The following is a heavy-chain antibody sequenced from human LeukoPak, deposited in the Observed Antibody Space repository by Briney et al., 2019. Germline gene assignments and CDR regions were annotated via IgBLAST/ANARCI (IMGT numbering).Heavy chain of an antibody. CDR3: AKDAYGSGSLFDY. CDR1: GFTFSSYG. V-gene: IGHV3-30*02. D-gene: IGHD3-10*01. CDR2: IRYDGSNK. J-gene: IGHJ4*02. Sequence: GGSLRLSCAASGFTFSSYGMHWVRQAPGKGLEWVAFIRYDGSNKYYVDSVKGRFTLFRDNSKNTLYLQMNSLRPEDTAVYYCAKDAYGSGSLFDYWGQGTLVTVSS.